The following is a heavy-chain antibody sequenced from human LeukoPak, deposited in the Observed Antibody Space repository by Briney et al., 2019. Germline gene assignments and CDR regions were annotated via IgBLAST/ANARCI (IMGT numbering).Heavy chain of an antibody. D-gene: IGHD3-10*01. CDR3: ARAAHTTYVLGRYYYYAMDG. Sequence: PGRSLRLSCAAPGFTLSSYTMDCVSQAPGKGLEWAARISYAGRNNYYADSVRGRFTISSDNAKNALYLQMDSLRAEDTAVYYCARAAHTTYVLGRYYYYAMDGWGQGTTVTVSS. CDR2: ISYAGRNN. J-gene: IGHJ6*02. V-gene: IGHV3-30*04. CDR1: GFTLSSYT.